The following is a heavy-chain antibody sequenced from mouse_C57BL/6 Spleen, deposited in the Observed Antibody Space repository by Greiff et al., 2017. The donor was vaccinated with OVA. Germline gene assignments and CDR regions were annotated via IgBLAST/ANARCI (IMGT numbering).Heavy chain of an antibody. Sequence: VQLQQSGTVLARPGASVKMSCKTSGYTFTSYWMHWVKQRPGQGLEWIGAIYPGNSDTSYNQKFKGKAKLTAVTSASTAYMELSSLTNEDSAVYYCTEGGLLDFDYWGQGTTLTVSS. CDR1: GYTFTSYW. D-gene: IGHD3-1*01. V-gene: IGHV1-5*01. CDR2: IYPGNSDT. J-gene: IGHJ2*01. CDR3: TEGGLLDFDY.